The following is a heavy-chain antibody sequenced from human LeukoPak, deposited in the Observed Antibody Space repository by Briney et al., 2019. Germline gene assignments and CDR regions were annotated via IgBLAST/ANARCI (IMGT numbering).Heavy chain of an antibody. CDR2: IYYSGST. CDR3: ARVRDYGDFAFDY. V-gene: IGHV4-59*01. CDR1: GGSFSGYY. Sequence: PSETLSLTCAVYGGSFSGYYWSWIRQPPGKGLEWIGYIYYSGSTNYNPSLKSRVTISVDTSKNQFSLKLSSVTAADTAVYYCARVRDYGDFAFDYWGQGTLVTVSS. D-gene: IGHD4-17*01. J-gene: IGHJ4*02.